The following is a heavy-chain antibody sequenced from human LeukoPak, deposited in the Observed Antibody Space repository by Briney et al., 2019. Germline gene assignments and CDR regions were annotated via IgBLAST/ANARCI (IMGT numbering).Heavy chain of an antibody. CDR1: RVGKGSRARW. Sequence: TLAPTGEDPRVGKGSRARWWTWIRKNPGKGPQWVGHIFYKGSTYYNPSLESRLKVSIDTSKKQFSLTLSSVTAADTAVYYCARMAISGMCLDFWGQGTSVTVSS. CDR2: IFYKGST. J-gene: IGHJ4*02. D-gene: IGHD3-10*01. CDR3: ARMAISGMCLDF. V-gene: IGHV4-30-4*08.